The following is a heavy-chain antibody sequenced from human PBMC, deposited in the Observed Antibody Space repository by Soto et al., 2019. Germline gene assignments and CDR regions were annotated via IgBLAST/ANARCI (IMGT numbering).Heavy chain of an antibody. CDR3: AGYYYGSGSYYTGSDFDI. D-gene: IGHD3-10*01. Sequence: QVQLVQSGPEVKKPGASVKVSCKASGYTFTSYAMHWVRQAPGQRLEWMGWINAGNGNTKYSQKFQGRVTITRDTSASTAYMELSSLRSEDTAVYYCAGYYYGSGSYYTGSDFDIWGQGTMVTVSS. V-gene: IGHV1-3*01. CDR1: GYTFTSYA. J-gene: IGHJ3*02. CDR2: INAGNGNT.